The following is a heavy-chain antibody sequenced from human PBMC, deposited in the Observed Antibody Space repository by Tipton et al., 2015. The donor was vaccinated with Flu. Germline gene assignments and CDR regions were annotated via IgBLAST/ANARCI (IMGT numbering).Heavy chain of an antibody. CDR3: ARGLNYYYYYMDV. CDR2: IYYSGST. J-gene: IGHJ6*03. D-gene: IGHD3-16*01. CDR1: GGSISSYY. Sequence: TLSLTCTVSGGSISSYYWSWIRQPPGKGLEWIGYIYYSGSTNYNPSLKSRVTISVDTSKNQFSLKLSSVTAADTAVYYCARGLNYYYYYMDVWGKGTTVTVSS. V-gene: IGHV4-59*12.